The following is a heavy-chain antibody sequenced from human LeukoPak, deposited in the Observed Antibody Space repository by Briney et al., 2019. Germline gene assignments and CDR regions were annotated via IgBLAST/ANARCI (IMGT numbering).Heavy chain of an antibody. CDR2: ISASGGST. CDR3: ARDKGPRELLFPGFDY. V-gene: IGHV3-23*01. D-gene: IGHD1-26*01. CDR1: GFTFSSYT. Sequence: PGGSLRLSCAASGFTFSSYTMNWVRQAPGKGLEWVSGISASGGSTYYADSVKGRFTISRDNSKNTLYLQMNSLRAEDTAVYYCARDKGPRELLFPGFDYWGQGTLVTVSP. J-gene: IGHJ4*02.